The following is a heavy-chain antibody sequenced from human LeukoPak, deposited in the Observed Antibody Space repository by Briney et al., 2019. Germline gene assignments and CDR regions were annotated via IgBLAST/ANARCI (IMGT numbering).Heavy chain of an antibody. CDR2: INWNGGST. CDR3: ARVVTGTTKPRTIYYYYMDV. J-gene: IGHJ6*03. Sequence: GGSLRLSCAASGFTFDDYGMSWVRQAPGKGLEWVSGINWNGGSTGYADSVKGRFTISRDNAKNSLYLQMNSLRAEDTALYYCARVVTGTTKPRTIYYYYMDVWGKGTTVTVSS. CDR1: GFTFDDYG. V-gene: IGHV3-20*04. D-gene: IGHD1-7*01.